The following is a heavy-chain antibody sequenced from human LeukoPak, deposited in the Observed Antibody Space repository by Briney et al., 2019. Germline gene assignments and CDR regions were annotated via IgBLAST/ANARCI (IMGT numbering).Heavy chain of an antibody. Sequence: ASVKVSCKASGYTFTGYYMHWVRQAPGQGLEWMGWINPNSGGTNYAQKFQGRGTMTRDTSISTAYMELSRLRSDDTAVYYCAGSSWYGRLHGWFDPWGQGTLVTVSS. J-gene: IGHJ5*02. CDR1: GYTFTGYY. D-gene: IGHD6-13*01. V-gene: IGHV1-2*02. CDR3: AGSSWYGRLHGWFDP. CDR2: INPNSGGT.